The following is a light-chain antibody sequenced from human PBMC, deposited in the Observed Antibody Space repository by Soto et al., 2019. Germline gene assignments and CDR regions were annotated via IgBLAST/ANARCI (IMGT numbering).Light chain of an antibody. Sequence: QSALTQPASVSRAPVQSIPISYTGTSSDGGGYNYVSWYQHHPGKAPKLIIYDVSNRPSGVSNRFSGSKSGNTASLTISGLQPEDEADYYCSSYTTSNTRQIVFGTGTKVTVL. J-gene: IGLJ1*01. CDR1: SSDGGGYNY. V-gene: IGLV2-14*03. CDR2: DVS. CDR3: SSYTTSNTRQIV.